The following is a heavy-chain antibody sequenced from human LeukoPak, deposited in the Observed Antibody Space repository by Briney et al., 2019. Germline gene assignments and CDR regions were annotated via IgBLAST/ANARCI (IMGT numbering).Heavy chain of an antibody. CDR2: IWPDGSIK. V-gene: IGHV3-33*01. CDR1: GFPFSSYG. Sequence: GGSLRLSCTASGFPFSSYGMHWVRQAPGKGLVWVTVIWPDGSIKYYADSVKGRFTVSRDNSKNTLYLQMNSLRAEDTAVYYCASYYDSSGYHKNDYWGQGTLVTVSS. D-gene: IGHD3-22*01. CDR3: ASYYDSSGYHKNDY. J-gene: IGHJ4*02.